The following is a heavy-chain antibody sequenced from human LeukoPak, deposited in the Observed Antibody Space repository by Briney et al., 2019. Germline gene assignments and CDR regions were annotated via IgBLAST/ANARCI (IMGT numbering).Heavy chain of an antibody. J-gene: IGHJ6*02. Sequence: GGSLRLSCAASGFTFSSYWMSWVRQAPGKGLEWVANIKQDGSEKYNVDSVKGRFTISRDNAKNSLYLQMNSLRAEDTAVYYCARGLGNDIVTGQRWVYYYYGMDLWGQGTTVTVSS. CDR2: IKQDGSEK. CDR1: GFTFSSYW. D-gene: IGHD3-9*01. V-gene: IGHV3-7*01. CDR3: ARGLGNDIVTGQRWVYYYYGMDL.